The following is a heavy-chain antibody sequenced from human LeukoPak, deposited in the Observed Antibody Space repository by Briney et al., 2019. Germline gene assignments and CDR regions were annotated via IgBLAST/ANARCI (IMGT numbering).Heavy chain of an antibody. J-gene: IGHJ4*02. Sequence: ASVKVSCKASGYTFINYGISWVRQAPGQGLEWMGWISAYNGNTNYAQTFQGRVTMTTDTSTSTAYMELRSLRSDDTAVYYCARDIGYGSGSYYFDYWGQGTLITVSS. V-gene: IGHV1-18*01. CDR2: ISAYNGNT. CDR3: ARDIGYGSGSYYFDY. CDR1: GYTFINYG. D-gene: IGHD3-10*01.